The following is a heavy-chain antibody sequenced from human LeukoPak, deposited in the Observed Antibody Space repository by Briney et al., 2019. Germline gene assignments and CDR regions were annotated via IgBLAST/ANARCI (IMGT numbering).Heavy chain of an antibody. CDR3: AKKSPIFGVVIPLFDY. CDR1: GFNFSSFV. D-gene: IGHD3-3*01. CDR2: ITTSGRST. J-gene: IGHJ4*02. Sequence: GGSLRLSCAASGFNFSSFVMSWVRQAPGKGLEWVSGITTSGRSTYYADSVKGRFTISRDNSKNTLYLQVNSLRAEDMAVYYCAKKSPIFGVVIPLFDYWGQGTLVSVSS. V-gene: IGHV3-23*01.